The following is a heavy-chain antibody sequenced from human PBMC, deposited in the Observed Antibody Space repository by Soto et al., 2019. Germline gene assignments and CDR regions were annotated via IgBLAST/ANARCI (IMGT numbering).Heavy chain of an antibody. CDR3: ARVGVGHYEFDY. J-gene: IGHJ4*02. V-gene: IGHV3-74*01. CDR1: GFTFSSYW. Sequence: EVQLVESGGALVQPGGSLRLSCAASGFTFSSYWMHWVRQAPGEGLVWVSRIKTDGSSTSYADSVKGRFTISRDNAKNTMYQQMNSLRAEDTAVYYCARVGVGHYEFDYWGQGTLVTVSS. CDR2: IKTDGSST. D-gene: IGHD3-16*01.